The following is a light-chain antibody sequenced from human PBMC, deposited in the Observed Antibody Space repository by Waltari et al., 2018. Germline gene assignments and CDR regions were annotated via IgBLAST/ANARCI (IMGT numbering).Light chain of an antibody. V-gene: IGKV1-39*01. J-gene: IGKJ2*02. CDR2: VAS. CDR1: QSLGTG. CDR3: QQSTGT. Sequence: DIQMLPSTPSLSASVGNRVTITCRASQSLGTGLNLYQQKPGKAPKNLIYVASRLQSGVPSRFSGSGSGTDFTLTISSLQPEDSATYYCQQSTGTFGQGTKLEIK.